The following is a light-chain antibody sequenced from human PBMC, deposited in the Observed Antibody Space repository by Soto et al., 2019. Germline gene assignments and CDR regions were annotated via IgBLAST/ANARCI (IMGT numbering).Light chain of an antibody. J-gene: IGKJ1*01. V-gene: IGKV1-5*03. Sequence: DIQMTQSPSTLSASVGDRVTITCRASQSISSWLAWYQQKPGKAPKLLIYKASSLESGVPSRFSGSGSGTEFTLTISSLQPDDFATYYCQQYPRGFGQGTKVEIK. CDR1: QSISSW. CDR3: QQYPRG. CDR2: KAS.